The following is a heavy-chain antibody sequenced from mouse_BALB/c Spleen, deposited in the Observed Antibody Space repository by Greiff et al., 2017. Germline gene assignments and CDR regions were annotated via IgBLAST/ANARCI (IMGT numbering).Heavy chain of an antibody. CDR2: IDPEDGDT. Sequence: VQLQQSGAELVRPGASVKFSCTASGFTFKGYDMHWVRQTPEQGLEWIGRIDPEDGDTDYAPKIQGKATMTADTSSNTVYLQLSSLTSEDTAVYYCTYYDSSDGWYIDVWGEGTTVTVSS. CDR1: GFTFKGYD. CDR3: TYYDSSDGWYIDV. V-gene: IGHV14-1*01. D-gene: IGHD1-1*01. J-gene: IGHJ1*01.